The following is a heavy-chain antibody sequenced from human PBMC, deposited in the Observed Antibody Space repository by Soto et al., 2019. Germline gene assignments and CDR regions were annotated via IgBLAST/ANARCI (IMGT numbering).Heavy chain of an antibody. J-gene: IGHJ2*01. CDR3: ASRQNTYHYGSGKAGYFDL. V-gene: IGHV4-39*01. CDR2: IYYSGST. CDR1: GGSISSSSYY. Sequence: QLQLQESGPGLVKPSETLSLTCTVSGGSISSSSYYWGWIRQPPGKGLEWIGSIYYSGSTYYNPSLKSRVAISVDSSKTQFSLHLSSVTAADTAVYYCASRQNTYHYGSGKAGYFDLWGRGTLVTVSS. D-gene: IGHD3-10*01.